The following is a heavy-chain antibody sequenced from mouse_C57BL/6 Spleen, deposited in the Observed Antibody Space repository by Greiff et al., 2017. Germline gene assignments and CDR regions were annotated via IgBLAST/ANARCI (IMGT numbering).Heavy chain of an antibody. CDR2: IDPETGGT. CDR1: GYTFTDYE. J-gene: IGHJ2*01. D-gene: IGHD1-1*01. V-gene: IGHV1-15*01. CDR3: TRYYYG. Sequence: VKLMESGAELVRPGASVTLSCKASGYTFTDYEMHWVKQTPVHGLEWIGAIDPETGGTAYNQKFKGKAILTADKSSSTAYMELRSLTSEDSAVYYCTRYYYGWGQGTTLTVSS.